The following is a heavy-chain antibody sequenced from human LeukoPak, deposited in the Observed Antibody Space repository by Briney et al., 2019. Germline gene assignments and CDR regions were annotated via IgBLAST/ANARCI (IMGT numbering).Heavy chain of an antibody. Sequence: SETLSLTCAVSGGSISSGGYSWSWIRQPPGKGLEWIVYIYHSGNTYYNPSLKSRVTISVDRSKNQFSLKLSSVTAADTAVYYCAREKGGYCSSTSCYGRGWFDPWGQGTLVTVSS. CDR2: IYHSGNT. J-gene: IGHJ5*02. V-gene: IGHV4-30-2*01. CDR1: GGSISSGGYS. D-gene: IGHD2-2*01. CDR3: AREKGGYCSSTSCYGRGWFDP.